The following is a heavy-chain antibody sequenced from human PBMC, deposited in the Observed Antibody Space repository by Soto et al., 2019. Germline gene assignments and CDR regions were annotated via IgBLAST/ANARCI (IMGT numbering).Heavy chain of an antibody. Sequence: TSETLSLTCSVSGGSISGAYWSWIRQSPGKGLEWLGYVDYTGSTNYSPSLRSRVSISVDTSKNEFSRRLSSVTAADTAVYFCGRSVVVPGAHIDYWGQGTQVTVSS. J-gene: IGHJ4*02. D-gene: IGHD2-2*01. V-gene: IGHV4-59*01. CDR1: GGSISGAY. CDR2: VDYTGST. CDR3: GRSVVVPGAHIDY.